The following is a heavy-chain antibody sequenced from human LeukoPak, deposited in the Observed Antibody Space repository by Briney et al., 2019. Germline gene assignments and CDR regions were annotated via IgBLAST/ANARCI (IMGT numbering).Heavy chain of an antibody. Sequence: PSETLSLTCTVSGGSISSYYWSWIRQPPGKGLEWIGYIYYSGSTNYNPSLKSRVTISVDTSKNQFSLKLSSVTAADTAVYYCARDLVYYGSGRNAFDIWGQGTMVTVSS. D-gene: IGHD3-10*01. CDR2: IYYSGST. J-gene: IGHJ3*02. CDR1: GGSISSYY. CDR3: ARDLVYYGSGRNAFDI. V-gene: IGHV4-59*01.